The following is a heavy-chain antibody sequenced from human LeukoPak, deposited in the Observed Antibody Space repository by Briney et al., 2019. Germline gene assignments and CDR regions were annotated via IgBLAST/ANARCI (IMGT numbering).Heavy chain of an antibody. J-gene: IGHJ3*02. CDR2: INSDGSST. D-gene: IGHD3-22*01. CDR3: ASDPTLYDSSGYYLTPSSAFDI. V-gene: IGHV3-74*01. Sequence: GGSLRLSCAASGFTFSSYGMHWVRQAPGKGLVWVSGINSDGSSTNYADSVKGRFTISRDNAKNTLYLQMNSLRAEDTAVYYCASDPTLYDSSGYYLTPSSAFDIWGQGTMVTVSS. CDR1: GFTFSSYG.